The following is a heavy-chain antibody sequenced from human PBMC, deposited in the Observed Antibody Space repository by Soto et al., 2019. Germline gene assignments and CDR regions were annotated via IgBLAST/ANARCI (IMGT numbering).Heavy chain of an antibody. CDR3: VKRVIGYVPYFDY. Sequence: GGSLRLSCAASGFTFSSYAISWVRQAPGKGLEWVAAISGSGSNTFYADSVKGRFTISRDNSKNTLSLQMNSLRAEDTAIYYCVKRVIGYVPYFDYWGQGTLVTVSS. J-gene: IGHJ4*02. CDR2: ISGSGSNT. V-gene: IGHV3-23*01. CDR1: GFTFSSYA. D-gene: IGHD3-22*01.